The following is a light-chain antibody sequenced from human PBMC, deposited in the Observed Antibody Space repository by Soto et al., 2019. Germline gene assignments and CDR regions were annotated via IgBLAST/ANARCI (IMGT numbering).Light chain of an antibody. V-gene: IGLV2-8*01. CDR2: EVS. CDR3: SSYAGSNMGV. Sequence: QSVLTQPPSASGAAGQAVTISCTGTSSDVGGYNFVSWYQQHPGKAPKLMIYEVSKRPSGVPDRFSGSKSGNTASLTVSGLQAEEEADYYCSSYAGSNMGVFGTGTKVTVL. CDR1: SSDVGGYNF. J-gene: IGLJ1*01.